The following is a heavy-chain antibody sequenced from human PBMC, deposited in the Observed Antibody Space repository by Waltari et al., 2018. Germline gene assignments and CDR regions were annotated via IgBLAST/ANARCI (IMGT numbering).Heavy chain of an antibody. CDR1: GYALSELS. CDR2: FNPEDCEI. D-gene: IGHD2-15*01. J-gene: IGHJ4*02. CDR3: ATSNSGGRRGFDY. Sequence: QVQLEQSGAEVKKPGASMKVSCKVSGYALSELSMHWVRQAPGEGLEWMGGFNPEDCEIIYAQKFLGRVTMTEDTSTETVYMDLSSLRSEDTAVYYCATSNSGGRRGFDYWGQGTLVTVSA. V-gene: IGHV1-24*01.